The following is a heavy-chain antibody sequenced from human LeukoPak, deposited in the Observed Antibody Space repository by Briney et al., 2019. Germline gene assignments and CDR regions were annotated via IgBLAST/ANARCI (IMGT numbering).Heavy chain of an antibody. D-gene: IGHD3-10*02. CDR3: AELGITMIGGV. CDR2: ISSGSSYI. Sequence: GGSLRLSCAASGFTLSRYSMNWVRQAPGKGLEWVSSISSGSSYIYYADLVKGRFTISRDNAKNSLYLQMNSLRAEDTAVYYCAELGITMIGGVWGKGTTVTISS. V-gene: IGHV3-21*01. CDR1: GFTLSRYS. J-gene: IGHJ6*04.